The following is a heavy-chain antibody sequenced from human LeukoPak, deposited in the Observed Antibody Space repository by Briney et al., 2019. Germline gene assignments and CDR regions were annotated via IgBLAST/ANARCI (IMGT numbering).Heavy chain of an antibody. CDR1: GGTFSSYA. V-gene: IGHV1-69*05. D-gene: IGHD3-9*01. CDR2: IIPIFGTA. Sequence: GASVKVSCKASGGTFSSYAISWVRQAPGQGLEWMGGIIPIFGTANYAQKFQGRVTMTTDTSTSTAYMELRSLRSDDTAVYYCARAPYVLRYFDYWGQGTLVTVSS. J-gene: IGHJ4*02. CDR3: ARAPYVLRYFDY.